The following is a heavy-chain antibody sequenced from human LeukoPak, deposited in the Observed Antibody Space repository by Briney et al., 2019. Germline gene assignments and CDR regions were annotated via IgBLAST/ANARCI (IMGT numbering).Heavy chain of an antibody. V-gene: IGHV3-23*01. Sequence: LPGASLRLSCAASGFTFSNYAMSWVRQAPGKGLEWVSTISGSSVSTYYADSVKGRFSISRENSKNTLSLQMNSLRAEDTAVYYCAKDYLGKASGGTDFDFWGQGTLVTVSS. CDR1: GFTFSNYA. CDR2: ISGSSVST. D-gene: IGHD6-13*01. J-gene: IGHJ4*02. CDR3: AKDYLGKASGGTDFDF.